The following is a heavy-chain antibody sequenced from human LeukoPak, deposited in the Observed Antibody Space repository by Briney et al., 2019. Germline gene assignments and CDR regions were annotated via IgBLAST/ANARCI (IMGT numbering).Heavy chain of an antibody. CDR3: ARDSMIVGWYFQH. Sequence: HPGESLRLSCAASGFTFSSYGMSWVRQAPGKGLEWLSHITSGGTIYYADSVKGRFTISRDNAKSSLYLQMSSLRDEDTAVYYCARDSMIVGWYFQHWGQGTLVTVSS. D-gene: IGHD3-22*01. V-gene: IGHV3-48*02. CDR2: ITSGGTI. CDR1: GFTFSSYG. J-gene: IGHJ1*01.